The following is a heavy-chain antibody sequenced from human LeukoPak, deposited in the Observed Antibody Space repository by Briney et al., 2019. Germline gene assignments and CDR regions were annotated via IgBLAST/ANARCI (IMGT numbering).Heavy chain of an antibody. CDR1: GYTFTVYY. CDR2: INPNSGDT. D-gene: IGHD3-16*01. J-gene: IGHJ4*02. Sequence: ASVKVSCKASGYTFTVYYMHWVRQAPGQGPEWMGWINPNSGDTKFAREFQGRVTMTRDTSISTAYMGLSRLRSDDTAVYYCATQRGSYLWGTDFDYWGQGTLVTVSS. CDR3: ATQRGSYLWGTDFDY. V-gene: IGHV1-2*02.